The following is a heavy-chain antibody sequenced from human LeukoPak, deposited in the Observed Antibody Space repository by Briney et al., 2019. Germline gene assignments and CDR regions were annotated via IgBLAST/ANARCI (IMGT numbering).Heavy chain of an antibody. D-gene: IGHD4-23*01. CDR3: ARGQLRRRWPQEGWYYYYYYGMDV. CDR2: INHSGST. V-gene: IGHV4-34*01. CDR1: GGSFSGYY. J-gene: IGHJ6*02. Sequence: PSETLSLTCAVYGGSFSGYYWSWIRQPPGKGLEWIGEINHSGSTNYNPSLKSRLTISVDTSKNQFSLKLSSVTAADTAVYYCARGQLRRRWPQEGWYYYYYYGMDVWGQGTTVTVSS.